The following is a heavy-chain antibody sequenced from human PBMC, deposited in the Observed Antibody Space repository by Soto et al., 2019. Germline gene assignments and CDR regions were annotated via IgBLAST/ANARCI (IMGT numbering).Heavy chain of an antibody. CDR2: IYDSGRT. V-gene: IGHV4-31*03. CDR1: GGSISSGGHY. Sequence: SETLSLTCTVSGGSISSGGHYWNWIRQHPGKGLEWIGYIYDSGRTYYNPSLKSRVTISVDTSKNQVSLKLSSVTAADTAVYYCATREGTRHFYGMDVWGQGTTVTVSS. CDR3: ATREGTRHFYGMDV. J-gene: IGHJ6*02.